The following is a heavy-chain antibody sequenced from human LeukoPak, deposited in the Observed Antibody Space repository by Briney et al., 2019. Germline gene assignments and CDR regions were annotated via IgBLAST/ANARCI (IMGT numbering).Heavy chain of an antibody. CDR2: ISSSSSYI. CDR3: ARVGNYYDSSGYYYIGYYFDY. Sequence: GGSLRLSCAASGFTFSSYSMNWVRQAPGKGLEWDSSISSSSSYIYYADSVKGRFTISRDNAKNSLYLQMNSLRAEDTAVYYCARVGNYYDSSGYYYIGYYFDYWGQGTLVTVSS. D-gene: IGHD3-22*01. CDR1: GFTFSSYS. V-gene: IGHV3-21*01. J-gene: IGHJ4*02.